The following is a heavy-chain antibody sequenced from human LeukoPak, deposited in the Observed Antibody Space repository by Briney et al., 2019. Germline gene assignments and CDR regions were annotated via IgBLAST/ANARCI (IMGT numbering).Heavy chain of an antibody. CDR2: INPNSGGT. J-gene: IGHJ5*02. Sequence: ASVKVSCKASGYTFTGYYMHWVRQAPGQGLEWMGWINPNSGGTNYAQKFQGRVTMTRDTSISTAYMELSRLRSDDTAVYYCARDRGIAYRTIQQYNWFDPWGQGTLVTVSS. D-gene: IGHD6-13*01. V-gene: IGHV1-2*02. CDR3: ARDRGIAYRTIQQYNWFDP. CDR1: GYTFTGYY.